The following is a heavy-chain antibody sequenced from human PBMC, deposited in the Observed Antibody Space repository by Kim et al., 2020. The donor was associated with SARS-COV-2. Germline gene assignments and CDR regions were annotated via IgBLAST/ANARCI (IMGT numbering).Heavy chain of an antibody. CDR2: IHHSGNT. D-gene: IGHD2-21*02. CDR1: GYSISDISW. CDR3: ARLFTAGDNYFRFDS. V-gene: IGHV4-4*02. J-gene: IGHJ4*02. Sequence: SETLSLTCAVSGYSISDISWWSWVRQPPGKGLEWIGEIHHSGNTNYNPTLKSRVIFSVDKSKNQFSLRLTSVTAADTAVYYCARLFTAGDNYFRFDSWGQGTRVTVSS.